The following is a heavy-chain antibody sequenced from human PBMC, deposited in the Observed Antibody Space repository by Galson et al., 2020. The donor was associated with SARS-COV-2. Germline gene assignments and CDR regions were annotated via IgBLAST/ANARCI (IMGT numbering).Heavy chain of an antibody. D-gene: IGHD7-27*01. CDR2: IHYSGST. V-gene: IGHV4-39*01. Sequence: SETLSLTCTVSGGSISSSSYYWGWIRQPPGKGLEWIGSIHYSGSTYYNPSLKSRVTISVDTSKNQFSLKLSSVTAADTAVYYCASLGISLKAFDIWGQGTMVTVSS. CDR1: GGSISSSSYY. J-gene: IGHJ3*02. CDR3: ASLGISLKAFDI.